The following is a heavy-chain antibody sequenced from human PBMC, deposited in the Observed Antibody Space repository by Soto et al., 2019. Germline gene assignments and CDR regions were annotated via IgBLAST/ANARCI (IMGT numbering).Heavy chain of an antibody. CDR2: IKQDGTEK. D-gene: IGHD3-3*01. CDR3: ARDKYYDFWIGYSNYYFDY. CDR1: GFTFSSYW. J-gene: IGHJ4*02. V-gene: IGHV3-7*03. Sequence: GGSLRLSCAASGFTFSSYWMSWVRQAPGKGLAWVADIKQDGTEKYYVDSVKGRFTISRDNAKNSLYLQMNSLRAEDTAVYYCARDKYYDFWIGYSNYYFDYWGQGALVTVSS.